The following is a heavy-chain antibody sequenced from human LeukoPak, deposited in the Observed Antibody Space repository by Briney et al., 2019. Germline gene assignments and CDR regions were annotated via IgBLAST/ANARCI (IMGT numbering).Heavy chain of an antibody. CDR3: ARGHSGSYSGDYYYGLDV. CDR2: INHSGST. J-gene: IGHJ6*02. V-gene: IGHV4-34*01. Sequence: SETLSLTCAVYGGSFSGYYWSWIRQPPGKGLEWIGEINHSGSTNYNPSLKSRVTISVDTSKNQFSLKLSSVTAADTAVYYCARGHSGSYSGDYYYGLDVWGQGTTVTVSS. CDR1: GGSFSGYY. D-gene: IGHD1-26*01.